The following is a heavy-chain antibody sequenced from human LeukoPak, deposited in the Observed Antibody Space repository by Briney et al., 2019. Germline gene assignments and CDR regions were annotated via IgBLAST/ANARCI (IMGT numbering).Heavy chain of an antibody. V-gene: IGHV3-23*01. CDR2: ISGSGGST. D-gene: IGHD4-17*01. CDR1: RFTFSSYA. J-gene: IGHJ4*02. CDR3: ARKNRNYGDYVETYFDY. Sequence: GGSLRLSCAASRFTFSSYAMNWVRQAPGKGLGWVSAISGSGGSTYYADSVKGRFTTSRDNSKNTLYLQMNSLRAEDTAVYYCARKNRNYGDYVETYFDYWGQGTLVTVSS.